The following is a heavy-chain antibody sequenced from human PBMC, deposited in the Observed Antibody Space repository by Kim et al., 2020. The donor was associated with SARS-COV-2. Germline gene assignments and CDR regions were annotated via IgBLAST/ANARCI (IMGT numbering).Heavy chain of an antibody. CDR2: ISSSSTI. D-gene: IGHD3-22*01. CDR3: AILHYYDSSGLTYDY. V-gene: IGHV3-48*02. Sequence: GGSLRLSCAASGFTFSSYSMNWVRQAPGKGLEWVSYISSSSTIYYADSVKGRFTISRDNAKNSLYLQMNSLRDEDTAVYYCAILHYYDSSGLTYDYLGQG. CDR1: GFTFSSYS. J-gene: IGHJ4*02.